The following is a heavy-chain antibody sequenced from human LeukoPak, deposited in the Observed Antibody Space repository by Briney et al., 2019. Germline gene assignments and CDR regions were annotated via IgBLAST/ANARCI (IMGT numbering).Heavy chain of an antibody. D-gene: IGHD1-26*01. J-gene: IGHJ6*03. CDR3: ARMGSGSSPLYYYYYMDV. CDR2: INHSGST. V-gene: IGHV4-34*01. CDR1: GGSFSGYY. Sequence: SETLSLTCAVYGGSFSGYYWSWIRQPPGKGPEWIGEINHSGSTNYNPSLKSRVTISVDTSKNQFSLKLSSVTAADTAVYYCARMGSGSSPLYYYYYMDVWGKGTTVTVSS.